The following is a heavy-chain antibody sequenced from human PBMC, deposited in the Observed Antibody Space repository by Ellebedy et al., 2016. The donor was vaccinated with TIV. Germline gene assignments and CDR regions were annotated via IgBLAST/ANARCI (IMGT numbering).Heavy chain of an antibody. CDR2: INQKGSVK. Sequence: PGGSLRLSCVASGFNLSDYLMSWVRQAPGKGLEWVANINQKGSVKHFAESVKGRFTVSRDNAKNSLYVQMNSLRVDDTAVYYCARGSPGWAEADYWGRGTLVTVSS. J-gene: IGHJ4*02. CDR1: GFNLSDYL. CDR3: ARGSPGWAEADY. V-gene: IGHV3-7*01. D-gene: IGHD5-24*01.